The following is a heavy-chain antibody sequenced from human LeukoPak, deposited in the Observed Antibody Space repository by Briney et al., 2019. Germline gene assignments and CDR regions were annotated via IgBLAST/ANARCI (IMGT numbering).Heavy chain of an antibody. CDR1: GFTFSDYS. V-gene: IGHV3-11*06. J-gene: IGHJ4*02. Sequence: GGSLRLSCAASGFTFSDYSMTWIRQAPGKGLEWVSYITGSSSYTNYADSVKGRFTISRDNAENSLYLQMNSLRAEDTAVYYCARGHYYGSGPYVFWGQGTLVTVSS. CDR2: ITGSSSYT. CDR3: ARGHYYGSGPYVF. D-gene: IGHD3-10*01.